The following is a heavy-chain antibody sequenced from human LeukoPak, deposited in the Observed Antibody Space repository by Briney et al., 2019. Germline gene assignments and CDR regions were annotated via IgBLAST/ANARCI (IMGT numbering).Heavy chain of an antibody. V-gene: IGHV3-21*01. Sequence: VGSLRLSCAASGFTFSSYSMNWVRQAPGKGLEWVSSISSSSSYIYYADSVKGRFTISRDNAKNSLYLQMNSLRAEDTAVYYCAREFDGDYYGAFDIWGQGTMVTVSS. J-gene: IGHJ3*02. CDR1: GFTFSSYS. D-gene: IGHD4-17*01. CDR2: ISSSSSYI. CDR3: AREFDGDYYGAFDI.